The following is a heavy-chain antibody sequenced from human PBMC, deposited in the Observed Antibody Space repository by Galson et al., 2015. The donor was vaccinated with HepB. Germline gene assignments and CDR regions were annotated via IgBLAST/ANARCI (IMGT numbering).Heavy chain of an antibody. J-gene: IGHJ6*02. CDR3: ARASGGLQYYYYGMDV. D-gene: IGHD3-10*01. V-gene: IGHV4-59*01. CDR1: GGSISSYY. Sequence: LTCTVSGGSISSYYWSWIRQPPGKGLEWIGYIYYSGSTNYNPSLKSRVTISVDTSKNQFSLKLSSVTAADTAVYYCARASGGLQYYYYGMDVWGQGTTVTVSS. CDR2: IYYSGST.